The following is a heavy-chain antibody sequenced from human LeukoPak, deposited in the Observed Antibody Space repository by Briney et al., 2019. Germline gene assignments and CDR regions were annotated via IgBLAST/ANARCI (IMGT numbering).Heavy chain of an antibody. D-gene: IGHD1-26*01. CDR2: ISGSGGST. CDR3: AKGSGSSVLPFDY. CDR1: GFTFSSYA. V-gene: IGHV3-23*01. Sequence: GGSLRLSCAASGFTFSSYAMSWVRQAPGKGLEWVSAISGSGGSTYYADSVKGRFTISRDNSKNTLYLQTNSLRAEDTAVYYCAKGSGSSVLPFDYWGQGTLVTVSS. J-gene: IGHJ4*02.